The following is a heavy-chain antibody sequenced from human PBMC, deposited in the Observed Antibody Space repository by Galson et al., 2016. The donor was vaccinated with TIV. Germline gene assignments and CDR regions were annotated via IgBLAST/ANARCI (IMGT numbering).Heavy chain of an antibody. Sequence: SVKVSCKASGYSFTGYFMHWVRQAPGQGLEWMGWINPKTGATTSAQEFQGRITITRDTSASTVYMDLNRLQSDDTAVYYCARSDSYYKYALDVWGQGTTVTVSS. V-gene: IGHV1-2*02. CDR1: GYSFTGYF. CDR2: INPKTGAT. D-gene: IGHD3-10*01. J-gene: IGHJ3*01. CDR3: ARSDSYYKYALDV.